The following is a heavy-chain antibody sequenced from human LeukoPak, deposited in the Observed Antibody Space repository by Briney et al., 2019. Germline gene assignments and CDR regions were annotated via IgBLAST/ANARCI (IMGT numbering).Heavy chain of an antibody. Sequence: GASVKVSCKASGYTFTGYYMHWVRQAPGQGLEWMGWISAYNGNTNYAQKLQGRVTMTTDTSTSTAYMELRSLRSDDTAVYYCAIYLSGSYDYWGQGTLVTVSS. J-gene: IGHJ4*02. CDR2: ISAYNGNT. CDR1: GYTFTGYY. CDR3: AIYLSGSYDY. D-gene: IGHD1-26*01. V-gene: IGHV1-18*04.